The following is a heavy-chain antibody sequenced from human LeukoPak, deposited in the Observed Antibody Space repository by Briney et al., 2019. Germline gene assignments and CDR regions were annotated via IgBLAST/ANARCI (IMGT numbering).Heavy chain of an antibody. CDR3: AREGCSGGSCYMVDY. CDR1: GFTFSSYA. D-gene: IGHD2-15*01. V-gene: IGHV3-66*01. Sequence: PGGSLRLSCAASGFTFSSYAMSWVRQAPGKGLEWVSVIYSGGSTYYADSVKGRFTISRDNSKNTLYLQMNSLRAEDTAVYYCAREGCSGGSCYMVDYWGQGTLVTVSS. CDR2: IYSGGST. J-gene: IGHJ4*02.